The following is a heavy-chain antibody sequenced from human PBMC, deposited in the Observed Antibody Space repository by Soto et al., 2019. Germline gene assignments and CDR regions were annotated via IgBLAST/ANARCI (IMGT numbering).Heavy chain of an antibody. CDR1: GFTFGDYA. J-gene: IGHJ6*02. V-gene: IGHV3-49*04. Sequence: GGSLRLSCTASGFTFGDYAMSWVRQAPGKGLEWVGFIRSKAYGGTTEYAASVKGRFTISRDDSKSTAYLQMNSLKTEDTAVYYCTRDRVVVAATKNEALESYYYYYGMDVWGQGTTVTVSS. CDR2: IRSKAYGGTT. CDR3: TRDRVVVAATKNEALESYYYYYGMDV. D-gene: IGHD2-15*01.